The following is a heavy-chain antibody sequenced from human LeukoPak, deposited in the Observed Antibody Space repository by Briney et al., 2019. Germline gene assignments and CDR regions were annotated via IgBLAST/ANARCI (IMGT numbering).Heavy chain of an antibody. Sequence: EASVKVSCKASGYSFTSYDINWVRQATGQGLEWMGWMNPNSGNTGYAQKFQDRVNMTRSTSISTAYMERSSLRSEDTAVYYCARFQYGDFDYWGEGTLVTVSS. J-gene: IGHJ4*02. D-gene: IGHD4-17*01. V-gene: IGHV1-8*01. CDR1: GYSFTSYD. CDR3: ARFQYGDFDY. CDR2: MNPNSGNT.